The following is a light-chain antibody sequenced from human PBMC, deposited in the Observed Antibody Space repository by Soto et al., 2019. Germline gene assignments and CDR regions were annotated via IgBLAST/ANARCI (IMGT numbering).Light chain of an antibody. J-gene: IGKJ2*01. CDR1: QSVSSN. CDR2: GAS. V-gene: IGKV3-15*01. CDR3: QRRGT. Sequence: EIVMTQSPATLSVSPGERATLSCRASQSVSSNLAWYQQKPGQAPRLLIYGASTRATGIPARFSGSGSGTEFTITINSLQSEDFEVYYCQRRGTFGQGTKLEIK.